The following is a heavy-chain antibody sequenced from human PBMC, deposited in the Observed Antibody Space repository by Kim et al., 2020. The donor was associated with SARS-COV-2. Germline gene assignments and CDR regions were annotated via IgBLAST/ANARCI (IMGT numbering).Heavy chain of an antibody. CDR3: ATDQLGGPLI. Sequence: GGSLRLSCAASGFSFSISGMHWVRQAPGKGLEWVAVIWYDGNNKYYADSVKGRFTISRDNSKNTLYLQMNSLRAEDTAVYYCATDQLGGPLIWGQGKWSPSLQ. CDR1: GFSFSISG. J-gene: IGHJ3*02. D-gene: IGHD7-27*01. V-gene: IGHV3-33*01. CDR2: IWYDGNNK.